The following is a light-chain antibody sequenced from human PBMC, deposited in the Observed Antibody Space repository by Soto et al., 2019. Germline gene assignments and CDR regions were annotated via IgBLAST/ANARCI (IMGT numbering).Light chain of an antibody. CDR2: NNN. V-gene: IGLV1-44*01. CDR1: SSNIGSNT. J-gene: IGLJ7*01. Sequence: QSVLTQPPSASGTPGQRVTISCSGSSSNIGSNTVSWFQQLPGRAPKHLLYNNNHRPSGVPDPFSGSKSGTSASLAISGLQSEDEADYYCAAWDDGLDGHVVFGGGTQLTVL. CDR3: AAWDDGLDGHVV.